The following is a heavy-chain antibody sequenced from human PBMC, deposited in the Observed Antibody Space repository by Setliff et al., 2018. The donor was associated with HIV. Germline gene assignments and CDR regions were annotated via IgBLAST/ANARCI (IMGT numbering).Heavy chain of an antibody. CDR1: GFTFSTSW. V-gene: IGHV3-33*08. J-gene: IGHJ3*01. D-gene: IGHD3-22*01. Sequence: PGGSLRLSCAASGFTFSTSWMHWVRQAPGKGLEWVALIWYDGTNKYYADSVKGRFTISRDSSKNTLYLQMNSLRAEDTAVYHCATGYYYDSKRAFDFWGQGTMVTVSS. CDR2: IWYDGTNK. CDR3: ATGYYYDSKRAFDF.